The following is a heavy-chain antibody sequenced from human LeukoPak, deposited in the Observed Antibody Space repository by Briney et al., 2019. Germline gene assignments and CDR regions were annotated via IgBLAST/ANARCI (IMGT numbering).Heavy chain of an antibody. CDR2: IIPIFGTA. Sequence: SVKVSCKASGGTFSSYAISWVRQALGQGLEWMGGIIPIFGTANYAQKFQGRVTITADKSTSTAYMELSSLRSEDTAVYYCASCGYSYGQYNWFDPWGQGTLVTVSS. J-gene: IGHJ5*02. D-gene: IGHD5-18*01. CDR1: GGTFSSYA. CDR3: ASCGYSYGQYNWFDP. V-gene: IGHV1-69*06.